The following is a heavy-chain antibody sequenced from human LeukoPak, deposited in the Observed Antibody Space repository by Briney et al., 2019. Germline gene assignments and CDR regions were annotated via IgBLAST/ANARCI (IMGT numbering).Heavy chain of an antibody. D-gene: IGHD3-9*01. Sequence: GGSLRLSCAASGFTFRNYWMSWVRQAPGKGLEWVSAISGSGVITYYADSVKGRFTISRDNSKNTLYLQMNSLRAEDTAVYYCARHERYFDWLLFYYFDYWGQGTLVTVSS. CDR2: ISGSGVIT. CDR1: GFTFRNYW. CDR3: ARHERYFDWLLFYYFDY. V-gene: IGHV3-23*01. J-gene: IGHJ4*02.